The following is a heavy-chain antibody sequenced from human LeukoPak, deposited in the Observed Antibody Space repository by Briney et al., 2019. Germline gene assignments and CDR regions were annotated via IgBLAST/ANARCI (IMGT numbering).Heavy chain of an antibody. D-gene: IGHD2-15*01. Sequence: SVKVSCKASGGTFSSYAISWVRQAPGQGLEWMGGIIPIFGTANYAQKFQGRVTITADESTSTAYMELSSLRSEDTAVYYCARDSPYCSGGSCYSPPISPTFDYWGQGTLVTVSS. V-gene: IGHV1-69*01. CDR3: ARDSPYCSGGSCYSPPISPTFDY. CDR1: GGTFSSYA. J-gene: IGHJ4*02. CDR2: IIPIFGTA.